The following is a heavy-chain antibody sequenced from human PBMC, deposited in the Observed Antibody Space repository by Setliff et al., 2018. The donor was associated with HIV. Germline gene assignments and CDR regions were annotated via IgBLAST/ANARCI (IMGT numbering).Heavy chain of an antibody. CDR2: ISQSGST. Sequence: PSETLSLTCAVSGGSIRSSGYSWSWIRQPPGKGLEWIGYISQSGSTYYNPSLKSRVTISVDRSKNQFSLKLSSVTAADTAVYYCARGPYYYNSSGQISAEYFQHWGRGTLVTVSS. V-gene: IGHV4-30-2*01. CDR3: ARGPYYYNSSGQISAEYFQH. J-gene: IGHJ1*01. CDR1: GGSIRSSGYS. D-gene: IGHD3-22*01.